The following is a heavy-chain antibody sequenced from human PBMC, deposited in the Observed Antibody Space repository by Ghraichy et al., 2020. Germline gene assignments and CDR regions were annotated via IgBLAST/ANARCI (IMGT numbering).Heavy chain of an antibody. V-gene: IGHV3-33*01. CDR3: AREANYYDSSGYYESAPPYWYFDL. D-gene: IGHD3-22*01. Sequence: GGSLRLSCAASGFTFSSYGMHWVRQAPGKGLEWVAVIWYDGSNKYYADSVKGRFTISRDNSKNTLYLQMNSLRAEDTAVYYCAREANYYDSSGYYESAPPYWYFDLWGRGTLVTVSS. J-gene: IGHJ2*01. CDR1: GFTFSSYG. CDR2: IWYDGSNK.